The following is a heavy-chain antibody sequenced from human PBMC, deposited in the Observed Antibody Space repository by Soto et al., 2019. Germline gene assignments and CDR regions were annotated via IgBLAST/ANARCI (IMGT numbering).Heavy chain of an antibody. Sequence: TGESLKISCAGSGFTFGDSYMSWIRQAPGKGLEWLSYISPGSRYPAYADSVKGRFTISRDNAKRSLYLQMNSLRAEDTAAYYCAKWHTYYYDSRGFSGFDCWGRGTLVTVSS. CDR2: ISPGSRYP. V-gene: IGHV3-11*03. CDR3: AKWHTYYYDSRGFSGFDC. J-gene: IGHJ4*02. D-gene: IGHD3-22*01. CDR1: GFTFGDSY.